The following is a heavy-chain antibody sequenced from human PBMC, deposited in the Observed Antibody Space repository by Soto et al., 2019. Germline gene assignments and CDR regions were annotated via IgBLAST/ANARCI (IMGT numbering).Heavy chain of an antibody. CDR1: GYTFTGYY. D-gene: IGHD3-22*01. V-gene: IGHV1-2*02. J-gene: IGHJ4*02. CDR2: INPNSGNR. Sequence: ASVKVSCKASGYTFTGYYMHWVRQAPGQGLEWMGWINPNSGNRNYAQKFEDRVTMTTATSTNTVFLELRSLKSDDTAIYYCARDRLRGYDSSGFYSWGQGTMVTVS. CDR3: ARDRLRGYDSSGFYS.